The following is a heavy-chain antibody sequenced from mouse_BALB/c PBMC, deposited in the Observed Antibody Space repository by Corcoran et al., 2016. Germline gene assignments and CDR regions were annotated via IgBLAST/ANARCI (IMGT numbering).Heavy chain of an antibody. J-gene: IGHJ2*01. CDR2: IYPGSGNT. CDR1: GYTFTDYY. D-gene: IGHD2-1*01. CDR3: AREVPGGNPFDY. Sequence: QIQLQQSGPELVKPGASVKISCKASGYTFTDYYIHWVKQKPGQGLEWIGWIYPGSGNTKYNEKFRGKATLTVDTSSSTAYMELSSLTSEDSAVYYCAREVPGGNPFDYWGQGTTLTVSS. V-gene: IGHV1-84*01.